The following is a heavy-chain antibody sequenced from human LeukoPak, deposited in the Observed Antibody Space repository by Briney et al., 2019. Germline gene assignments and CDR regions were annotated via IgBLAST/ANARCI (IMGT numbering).Heavy chain of an antibody. J-gene: IGHJ4*02. D-gene: IGHD5-24*01. CDR3: ARKRRDGYNEMDY. Sequence: GGSLRLSCEASAFSFSTHGMHWVRQAPGKGLEWVAFIQYDGSYNMYADSVKGRFTISRDNSNNMLYLQMNSLRTEDTALYYCARKRRDGYNEMDYWGQGTLVTVSS. V-gene: IGHV3-30*02. CDR2: IQYDGSYN. CDR1: AFSFSTHG.